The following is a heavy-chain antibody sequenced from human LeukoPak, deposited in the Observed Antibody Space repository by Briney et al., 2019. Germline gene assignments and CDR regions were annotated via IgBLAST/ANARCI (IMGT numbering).Heavy chain of an antibody. D-gene: IGHD2-2*02. Sequence: ASVKVSCKASGGTFSSYAISWVRQAPGQGLEWMGGIIPIFGTANYAQKFQGRVTITADESTSTAYMELSSLRSEDTAVYYCARREDIVVVPAAIPRGGYFDWLGAFDIWGQGTMVTVSP. CDR1: GGTFSSYA. CDR3: ARREDIVVVPAAIPRGGYFDWLGAFDI. V-gene: IGHV1-69*13. CDR2: IIPIFGTA. J-gene: IGHJ3*02.